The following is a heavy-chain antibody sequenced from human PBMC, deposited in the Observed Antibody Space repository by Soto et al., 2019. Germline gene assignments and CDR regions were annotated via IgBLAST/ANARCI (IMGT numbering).Heavy chain of an antibody. CDR1: GGSISRSNQY. V-gene: IGHV4-39*07. D-gene: IGHD6-13*01. Sequence: SETLSLTCSVSGGSISRSNQYWGWIRHPPGKGLEWIGTFYYGGNSFYNPSLRSRVTISVDTSKNQFSLKLSSVTAADTAVYYCARIIAAAGTRWFDPWGQGTLVTVS. CDR2: FYYGGNS. CDR3: ARIIAAAGTRWFDP. J-gene: IGHJ5*02.